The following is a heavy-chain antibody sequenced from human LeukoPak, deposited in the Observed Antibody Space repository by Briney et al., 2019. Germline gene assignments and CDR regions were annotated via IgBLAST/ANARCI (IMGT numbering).Heavy chain of an antibody. CDR1: GYTFTSYG. CDR3: ARDYDVVVVAAEGTDGVDV. CDR2: ISAYNGNT. D-gene: IGHD2-15*01. Sequence: GASVKVSCKASGYTFTSYGISWVRQAPRQGLEWMGWISAYNGNTNYAQKLQGRVTMTTDTSTSTAYMELRSLRSDDTAVYYCARDYDVVVVAAEGTDGVDVWGQGTTVTVSS. J-gene: IGHJ6*02. V-gene: IGHV1-18*01.